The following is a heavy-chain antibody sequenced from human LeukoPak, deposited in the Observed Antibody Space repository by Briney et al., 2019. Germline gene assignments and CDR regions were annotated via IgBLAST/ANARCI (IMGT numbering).Heavy chain of an antibody. CDR2: YYHTGSS. V-gene: IGHV4-38-2*01. CDR1: GYSISNHYY. J-gene: IGHJ2*01. D-gene: IGHD4-17*01. Sequence: PSETLSLTCAVSGYSISNHYYWGWIRQPPGKGLEWIGSYYHTGSSYCNPSLQSRVAISIDTSKNQFSLELASVTAADTAVYYCASVTRSMSRFFDLWGRGTLVIVSS. CDR3: ASVTRSMSRFFDL.